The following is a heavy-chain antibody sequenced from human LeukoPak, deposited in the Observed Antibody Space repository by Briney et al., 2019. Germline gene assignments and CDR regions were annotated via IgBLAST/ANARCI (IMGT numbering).Heavy chain of an antibody. CDR1: GGSISSYY. Sequence: PSETLSLTCTVSGGSISSYYWSWIRQPAGKGLEWIGRIYTSGSTNYNPSLKSRVTMSVDTSKNQFSLKLSSVTAADTAVYYCARDVGSSSWYAKPQNWFDPWGQGTLVTVSS. D-gene: IGHD6-13*01. CDR2: IYTSGST. J-gene: IGHJ5*02. CDR3: ARDVGSSSWYAKPQNWFDP. V-gene: IGHV4-4*07.